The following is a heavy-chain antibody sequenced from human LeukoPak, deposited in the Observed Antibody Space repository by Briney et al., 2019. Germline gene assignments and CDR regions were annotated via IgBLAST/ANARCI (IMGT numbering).Heavy chain of an antibody. D-gene: IGHD5-24*01. CDR3: AREGKWLQLRYFDY. V-gene: IGHV1-69*13. CDR2: IIPIFGTA. CDR1: GGTFSSYA. J-gene: IGHJ4*02. Sequence: ASVKVSCKASGGTFSSYAISWVRQAPGQGLEWMGGIIPIFGTANYAQKFQGRVTITADESTSTAYMELSSLRSEDTAVYYCAREGKWLQLRYFDYWGQGTLVTVSS.